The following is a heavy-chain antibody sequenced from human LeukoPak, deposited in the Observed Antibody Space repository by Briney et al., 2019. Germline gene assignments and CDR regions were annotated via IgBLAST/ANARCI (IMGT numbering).Heavy chain of an antibody. CDR2: IIPIFGTA. V-gene: IGHV1-69*13. Sequence: EASVKVSCKASGYTFTSYGISWVRQAPGQGLEWMGGIIPIFGTANYAQKFQGRVTITADESTSTAYMELSSLRSEDTAVYYCARGGEVDCSSTSCYPSLFDYWGQGTLVTVSS. J-gene: IGHJ4*02. D-gene: IGHD2-2*01. CDR3: ARGGEVDCSSTSCYPSLFDY. CDR1: GYTFTSYG.